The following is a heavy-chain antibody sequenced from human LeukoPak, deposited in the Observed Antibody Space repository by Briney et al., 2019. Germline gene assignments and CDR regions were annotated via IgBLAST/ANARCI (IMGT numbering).Heavy chain of an antibody. CDR3: ARDREAAANPFDY. CDR1: GFTFSSYW. Sequence: GGSLRLSCAASGFTFSSYWMSWVRQAPGKGLEWVANIKQDGSEKYYVDSVKGRFTISRDNAKNSLYLQMNSLRAEDTAVYYCARDREAAANPFDYWGQGTLVTVSS. V-gene: IGHV3-7*01. CDR2: IKQDGSEK. J-gene: IGHJ4*02. D-gene: IGHD6-13*01.